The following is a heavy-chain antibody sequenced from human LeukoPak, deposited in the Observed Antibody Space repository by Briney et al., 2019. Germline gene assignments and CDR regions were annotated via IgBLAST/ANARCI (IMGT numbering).Heavy chain of an antibody. J-gene: IGHJ6*02. V-gene: IGHV4-39*01. CDR1: GGSISSSSYY. D-gene: IGHD2-15*01. CDR2: IYYSGST. CDR3: ARHGGVVAATPNYYGMDV. Sequence: TSETLSLTCTVSGGSISSSSYYWGLIRQPPGKWLEWIGSIYYSGSTYYNPSLKSRVAISVDTSKNQFSLKLSSVTAADTAVYYCARHGGVVAATPNYYGMDVWGQGTTVTVSS.